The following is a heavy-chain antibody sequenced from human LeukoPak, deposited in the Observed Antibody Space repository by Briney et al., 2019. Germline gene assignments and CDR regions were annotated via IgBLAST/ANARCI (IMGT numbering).Heavy chain of an antibody. CDR3: AGEAPQGYTYYDILTGYSQPAGLYYYGMDV. CDR1: GYTFTSYG. J-gene: IGHJ6*02. V-gene: IGHV1-18*01. CDR2: ISAYNGNT. Sequence: ASVKVSCKASGYTFTSYGISWVRQAPGQGLEWMGWISAYNGNTNYAQKLQGRVTMTTDTSTSTAYMELRSLRSDDTAVYYCAGEAPQGYTYYDILTGYSQPAGLYYYGMDVWGQGTTVTVSS. D-gene: IGHD3-9*01.